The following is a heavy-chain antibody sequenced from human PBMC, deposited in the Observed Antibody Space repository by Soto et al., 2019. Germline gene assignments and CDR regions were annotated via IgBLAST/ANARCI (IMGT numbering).Heavy chain of an antibody. CDR2: INWNGGSI. D-gene: IGHD3-3*01. J-gene: IGHJ4*02. CDR3: VRADFRAPVSLFSFEN. Sequence: PGGSLRLSCAVSGITFKEYGMSWVRQAPGKGLQWVAGINWNGGSIGYAVSVKGRFTISRDNAKKCLYLQMSSLRAEDTALYYCVRADFRAPVSLFSFENWGQGTQVTVSS. V-gene: IGHV3-20*04. CDR1: GITFKEYG.